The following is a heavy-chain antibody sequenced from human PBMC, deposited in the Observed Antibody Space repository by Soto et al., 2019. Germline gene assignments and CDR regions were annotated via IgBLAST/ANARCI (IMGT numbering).Heavy chain of an antibody. V-gene: IGHV3-30*18. J-gene: IGHJ6*02. Sequence: GGSLSLSCAASGFSLSNNGMHWVSQAPGKGLEWVAVISYDGNNKYYADSVKGRFTISRDNSKNTVYLEMNNLRAEDTAMYYCAKGGSGNYLTYYYYYGMDVWGQGTTVTVSS. D-gene: IGHD3-22*01. CDR2: ISYDGNNK. CDR3: AKGGSGNYLTYYYYYGMDV. CDR1: GFSLSNNG.